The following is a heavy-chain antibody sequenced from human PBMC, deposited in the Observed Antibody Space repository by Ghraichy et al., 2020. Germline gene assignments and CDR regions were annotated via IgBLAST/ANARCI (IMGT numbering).Heavy chain of an antibody. CDR1: GGSISSYY. D-gene: IGHD3-16*02. CDR2: IYYSGST. CDR3: ARGQNTFGGVIDPYGMDV. J-gene: IGHJ6*02. V-gene: IGHV4-59*01. Sequence: SQTLSLTCTVSGGSISSYYWSWIRQPPGKGLEWIGYIYYSGSTNYNPSLKSRVTISVDTSKNQFSLKLSSVTAADTAVYYCARGQNTFGGVIDPYGMDVWGQGTTVTVSS.